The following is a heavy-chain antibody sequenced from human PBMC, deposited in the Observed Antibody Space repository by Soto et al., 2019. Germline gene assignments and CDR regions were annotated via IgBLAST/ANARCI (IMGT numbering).Heavy chain of an antibody. Sequence: QVQLQESGPGLVKPSGTLSLTCAVSSGSIGTTNWWSWVRQPPGKGLEWFGEIFHSGNTYYNPSHASRVTISVDTSKNQFSLNLRSVTAADTAVYYCARRTWGMDVWGQGTTVTVSS. D-gene: IGHD2-8*01. CDR1: SGSIGTTNW. CDR3: ARRTWGMDV. CDR2: IFHSGNT. J-gene: IGHJ6*02. V-gene: IGHV4-4*02.